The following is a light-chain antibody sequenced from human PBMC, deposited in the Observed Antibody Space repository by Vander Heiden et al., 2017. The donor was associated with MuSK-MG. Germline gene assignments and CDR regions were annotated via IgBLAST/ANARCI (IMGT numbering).Light chain of an antibody. Sequence: EIVLTLSPGTLSLSPGERATLSCRASQSVSSSYLAWYQQKPGQAPRLLIYGASSRATGIPDRFSGSGSGTDFTLTISRLEPEDFAVYYYQQYGSSPRTFGQGTKVEIK. V-gene: IGKV3-20*01. J-gene: IGKJ1*01. CDR3: QQYGSSPRT. CDR2: GAS. CDR1: QSVSSSY.